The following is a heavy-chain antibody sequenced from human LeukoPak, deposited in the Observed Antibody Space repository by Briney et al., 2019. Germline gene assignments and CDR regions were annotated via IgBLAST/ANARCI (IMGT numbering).Heavy chain of an antibody. CDR3: ARDREPSIAVAGVDAFDI. D-gene: IGHD6-19*01. CDR2: IIPIFGTA. J-gene: IGHJ3*02. CDR1: GGTFSSYA. Sequence: ASVKVSCKASGGTFSSYAISWVRQAPGQGLEWMGGIIPIFGTANYAQKFQGRVTTTADESTSTAYMELSSLRSEDTAVYYCARDREPSIAVAGVDAFDIWGQGTMVTVSS. V-gene: IGHV1-69*13.